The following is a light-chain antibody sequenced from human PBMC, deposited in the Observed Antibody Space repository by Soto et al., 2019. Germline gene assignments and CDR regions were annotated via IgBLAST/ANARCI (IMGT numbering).Light chain of an antibody. CDR2: SN. J-gene: IGLJ2*01. CDR1: SSNIGSDA. CDR3: AAWDDILNGVV. V-gene: IGLV1-44*01. Sequence: QSVLTQPPSASGTPGQRVTISCSGSSSNIGSDAVNWYQQLPGTAPQLLIYSNHRPSGVPDRFSGSKSGTSASLAISGLQSEDEADYYCAAWDDILNGVVFGGGTKVTVL.